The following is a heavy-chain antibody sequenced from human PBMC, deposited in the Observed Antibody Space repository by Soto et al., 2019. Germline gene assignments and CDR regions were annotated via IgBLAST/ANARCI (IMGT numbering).Heavy chain of an antibody. CDR3: ARDRGSDDPIDY. V-gene: IGHV3-33*01. J-gene: IGHJ4*02. CDR1: GFTFSNYG. Sequence: QVQLVESGGGVVQPERSLRLSCAASGFTFSNYGMHWVRQAPGKGLEWVAVVWHDGKTKYYADSVEGRFTISRDNSRNTLFMQMISLRAEDTAVYHCARDRGSDDPIDYWGQGTLVTVSS. CDR2: VWHDGKTK. D-gene: IGHD3-10*01.